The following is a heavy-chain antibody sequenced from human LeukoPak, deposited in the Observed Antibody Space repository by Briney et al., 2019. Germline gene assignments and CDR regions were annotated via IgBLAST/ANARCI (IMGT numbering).Heavy chain of an antibody. CDR3: ANSLEVVVVTAASFDY. CDR2: ISGSGGGT. V-gene: IGHV3-23*01. D-gene: IGHD2-21*02. CDR1: GFTFSSYS. J-gene: IGHJ4*02. Sequence: GGSLRLSCAASGFTFSSYSMNWVRQAPGKGLEWVSAISGSGGGTYYADSVKGRFTISRDNSKNTLYLQMNSLRAEDTAVYYCANSLEVVVVTAASFDYWGQGTLVTVSS.